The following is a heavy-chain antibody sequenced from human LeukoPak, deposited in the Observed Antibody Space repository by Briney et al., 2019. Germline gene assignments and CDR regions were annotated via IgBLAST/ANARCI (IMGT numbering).Heavy chain of an antibody. Sequence: GGSLRLSCAASGFTFRSYGMHWVRQAPGKGLEWVAFIRYDGSNKYYADSVKGRFTISRDNSKNTLYLQMNSLRAEDTAVYYCAKGDRSSGGHYYYYMDVWGKGTTVTISS. CDR3: AKGDRSSGGHYYYYMDV. J-gene: IGHJ6*03. CDR1: GFTFRSYG. D-gene: IGHD2-15*01. V-gene: IGHV3-30*02. CDR2: IRYDGSNK.